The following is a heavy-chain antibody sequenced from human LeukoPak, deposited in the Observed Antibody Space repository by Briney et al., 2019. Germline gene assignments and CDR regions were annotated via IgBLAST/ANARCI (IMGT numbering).Heavy chain of an antibody. CDR2: IYYSGST. D-gene: IGHD3-3*01. Sequence: KSSETLSLTCTVSGGSISSYYWSWIRQPPGKGLEWIGYIYYSGSTNYNPSLKSRVTISVDTSKNQFSLRLTSVTAADTAVYYCARDFSGVAANWFDPWGQGTLVTVSS. CDR1: GGSISSYY. V-gene: IGHV4-59*01. CDR3: ARDFSGVAANWFDP. J-gene: IGHJ5*02.